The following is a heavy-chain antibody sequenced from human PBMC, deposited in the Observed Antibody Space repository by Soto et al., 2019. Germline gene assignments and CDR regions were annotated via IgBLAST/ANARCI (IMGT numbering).Heavy chain of an antibody. J-gene: IGHJ5*02. D-gene: IGHD3-16*01. Sequence: QLQLVQSGAEVERPGASVRVSCKAYGYPFSKYGISWIRQAHGQGLEWMGWIKPDNGDKNYAQKFQGRVTMTTDTPAITASMELRTLRSDLTAVYYCATSYVSGFVPWGQGILVSVSS. V-gene: IGHV1-18*04. CDR2: IKPDNGDK. CDR1: GYPFSKYG. CDR3: ATSYVSGFVP.